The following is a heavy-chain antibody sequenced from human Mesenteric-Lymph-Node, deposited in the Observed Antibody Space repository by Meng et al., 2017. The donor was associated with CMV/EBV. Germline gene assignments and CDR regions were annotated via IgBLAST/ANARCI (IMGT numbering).Heavy chain of an antibody. D-gene: IGHD2-2*01. CDR2: ISYDGSNK. V-gene: IGHV3-30-3*01. J-gene: IGHJ5*02. CDR1: GFTFSSYA. CDR3: ARSVGPAANSWFDP. Sequence: GESLKISCAASGFTFSSYAMHWVRQAPGKGLEWVAVISYDGSNKYYADSVKGRFTISRDNSKNTLYLQMNSLRAEDTAVYYCARSVGPAANSWFDPWGQGTLVTVSS.